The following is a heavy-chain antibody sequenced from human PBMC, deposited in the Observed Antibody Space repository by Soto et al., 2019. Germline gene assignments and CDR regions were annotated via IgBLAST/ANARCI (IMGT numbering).Heavy chain of an antibody. V-gene: IGHV3-23*01. J-gene: IGHJ6*02. CDR1: GFTFSSYD. D-gene: IGHD3-10*01. CDR3: ANMPMVRGADRYNYTGMDV. Sequence: EVQLLESGGGLVQPGGSLRLSCEASGFTFSSYDMSWVRQAPGKGLEWVSGISATGASTYYADSVKGRFTISRDNSQNTLYLQMNSLRAEDTAVYYCANMPMVRGADRYNYTGMDVWGQGTTVTVSS. CDR2: ISATGAST.